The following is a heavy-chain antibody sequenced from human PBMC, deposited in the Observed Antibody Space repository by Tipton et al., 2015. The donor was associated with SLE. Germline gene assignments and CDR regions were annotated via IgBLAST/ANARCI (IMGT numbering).Heavy chain of an antibody. CDR3: ARRVYYDYIWGSYRPGAFDI. CDR1: GGSFSGYY. Sequence: TLSLTCAVYGGSFSGYYWSWIRQPPGKGLEWIGEINHSGSTNYNPSLKSRVTISVDTPKNQFSLKLSSVTAADTAVYYCARRVYYDYIWGSYRPGAFDIWGQGTMVTVS. D-gene: IGHD3-16*02. CDR2: INHSGST. J-gene: IGHJ3*02. V-gene: IGHV4-34*01.